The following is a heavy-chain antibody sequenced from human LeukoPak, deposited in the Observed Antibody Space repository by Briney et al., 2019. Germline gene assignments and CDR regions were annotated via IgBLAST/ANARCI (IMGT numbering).Heavy chain of an antibody. V-gene: IGHV3-33*01. CDR3: ARDSQEMATIPYYFDY. Sequence: GGSLRLSCAASGFTFSSYGMHWVRQAPGKGLEWVAVIWYDGSNKYYADSVKGRFTIFRDNSKNTLYLQMNSLRAEDTAVYYCARDSQEMATIPYYFDYWGQGTLVTVSS. D-gene: IGHD5-24*01. J-gene: IGHJ4*02. CDR1: GFTFSSYG. CDR2: IWYDGSNK.